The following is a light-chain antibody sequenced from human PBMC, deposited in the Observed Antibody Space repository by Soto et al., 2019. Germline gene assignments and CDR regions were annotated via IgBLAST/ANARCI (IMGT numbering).Light chain of an antibody. V-gene: IGKV1-5*03. CDR1: PSISTW. Sequence: DIDITHSPSTLSSSVLYIFTITCRASPSISTWLSWYQQKPGKAPKVLIYKASNLQSGVSSRFSGSGSGTEFPLTISSLQPDDFATYYCQDYNSWTFGQGTKVDIK. CDR2: KAS. J-gene: IGKJ1*01. CDR3: QDYNSWT.